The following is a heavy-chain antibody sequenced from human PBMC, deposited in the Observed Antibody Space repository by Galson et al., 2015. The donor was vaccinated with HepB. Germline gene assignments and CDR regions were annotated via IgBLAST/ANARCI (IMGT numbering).Heavy chain of an antibody. CDR3: VKEDILSGFLVGSFHV. V-gene: IGHV3-64D*08. J-gene: IGHJ3*01. D-gene: IGHD3-9*01. CDR1: GFNFNYYA. CDR2: ITNDGAGT. Sequence: SLRLSCAASGFNFNYYAMHWVRQAPGRGLEYISGITNDGAGTTYADFVRGRFTISRDNSRKSLNLPMTSLRPDDTALYYCVKEDILSGFLVGSFHVWGQGTMVTVSS.